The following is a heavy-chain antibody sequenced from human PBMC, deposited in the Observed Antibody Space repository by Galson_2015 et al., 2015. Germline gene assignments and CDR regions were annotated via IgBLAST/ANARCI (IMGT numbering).Heavy chain of an antibody. J-gene: IGHJ6*02. CDR2: ISSSSSYI. Sequence: SLRLSCAASGFTFSSYSMNWVRQAPGKGLEWVSSISSSSSYIYYADSVKGRLTISRDNAKNSLYLQMNSLRAEDTAVYYCARDRMTALEFLEDRRDYYYGMDVWGQGTTVTVSS. D-gene: IGHD3-3*01. V-gene: IGHV3-21*01. CDR1: GFTFSSYS. CDR3: ARDRMTALEFLEDRRDYYYGMDV.